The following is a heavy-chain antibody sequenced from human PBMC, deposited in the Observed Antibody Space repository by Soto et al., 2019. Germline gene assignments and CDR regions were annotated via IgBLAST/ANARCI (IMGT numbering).Heavy chain of an antibody. Sequence: GGSLRLSCXASGFTFSSYAMSWVPQAPGKGVEWVSAISGSGGSTYYADSVKGRFTISRDNSKNTLYLQMNSLRAEETAVYYSAKYNGDSSQYYYYDMDDWGQGTTVTVSS. J-gene: IGHJ6*02. D-gene: IGHD1-7*01. CDR1: GFTFSSYA. CDR2: ISGSGGST. V-gene: IGHV3-23*01. CDR3: AKYNGDSSQYYYYDMDD.